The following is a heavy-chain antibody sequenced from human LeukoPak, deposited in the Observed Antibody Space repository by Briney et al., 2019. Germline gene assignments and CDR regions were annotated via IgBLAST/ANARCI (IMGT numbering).Heavy chain of an antibody. J-gene: IGHJ4*02. Sequence: GGSLRLSCSASGFTFIYYAMHWVRQAPGKGLEYVSGISSNGGNTYYADSVKGRFTMSRDNSKNTLYLQMNSLRAEDTALYYCARDGDTSGHYSLNDYWGQGTLVTVSS. CDR3: ARDGDTSGHYSLNDY. CDR1: GFTFIYYA. CDR2: ISSNGGNT. V-gene: IGHV3-64*04. D-gene: IGHD3-22*01.